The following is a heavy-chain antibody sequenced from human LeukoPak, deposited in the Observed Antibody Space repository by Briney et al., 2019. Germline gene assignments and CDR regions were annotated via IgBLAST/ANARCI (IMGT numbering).Heavy chain of an antibody. D-gene: IGHD2-2*01. CDR1: GFTLSSYW. Sequence: PGGSLRLSCVASGFTLSSYWMHWVRQTPGKGLVWVSRINSDGSSTSYADSVKGRFTVSRDKAKNTLYLQMNSLRAEDTAVYYCARLLECTSTSCYEGWFDPWGQGTLVTVSS. CDR3: ARLLECTSTSCYEGWFDP. V-gene: IGHV3-74*01. CDR2: INSDGSST. J-gene: IGHJ5*02.